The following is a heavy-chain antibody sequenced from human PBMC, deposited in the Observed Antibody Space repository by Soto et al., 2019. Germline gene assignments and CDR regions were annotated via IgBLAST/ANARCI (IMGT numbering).Heavy chain of an antibody. CDR2: IWYDGSNK. D-gene: IGHD6-19*01. V-gene: IGHV3-33*01. CDR1: GFTFSSYG. J-gene: IGHJ6*02. Sequence: PGGSLRLSCAASGFTFSSYGMHWVRQAPGKGLEWVAVIWYDGSNKYYADSVKGRFTISRDNSKNTLYLQMNSLRAEDTAVYYCARGGAVAKAPFYYYYYGMDVWGQGTTVTVS. CDR3: ARGGAVAKAPFYYYYYGMDV.